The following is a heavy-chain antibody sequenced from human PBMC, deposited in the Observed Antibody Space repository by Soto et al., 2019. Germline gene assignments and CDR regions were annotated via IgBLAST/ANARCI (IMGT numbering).Heavy chain of an antibody. V-gene: IGHV3-23*01. J-gene: IGHJ4*02. Sequence: VQLLESGGGMVQPGGSLRLSCAASGFPFRNYAMSWVRQAPGKGLEWVSAFSGSGGSTYYADSVKGRFTISRDNSKNTLYLQMNSLRAEDTAVYYCAKEHCDSTSCPFDYWGPGTLVTVSS. CDR2: FSGSGGST. CDR3: AKEHCDSTSCPFDY. D-gene: IGHD2-2*01. CDR1: GFPFRNYA.